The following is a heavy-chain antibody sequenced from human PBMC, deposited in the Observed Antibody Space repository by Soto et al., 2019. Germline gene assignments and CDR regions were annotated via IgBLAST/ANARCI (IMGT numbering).Heavy chain of an antibody. CDR1: GFTFSSYW. CDR2: IKQDGSEK. CDR3: ARDFRYYDFWSGYYPAQYYFDY. J-gene: IGHJ4*02. D-gene: IGHD3-3*01. V-gene: IGHV3-7*05. Sequence: GGSLRLSCAASGFTFSSYWMSWVRQAPGKGLEWVANIKQDGSEKYYVDSVKGRFTISRDNAKNSLYLQMNSLRAEDTAVYYCARDFRYYDFWSGYYPAQYYFDYWGQGTLVTVSS.